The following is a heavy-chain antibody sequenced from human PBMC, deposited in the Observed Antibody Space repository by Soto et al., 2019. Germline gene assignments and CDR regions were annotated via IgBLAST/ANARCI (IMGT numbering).Heavy chain of an antibody. J-gene: IGHJ5*02. V-gene: IGHV1-3*01. CDR2: INAANGDT. Sequence: ASVKVSCKASGYTFTSYGIHWVRQAPGQRLEWMGWINAANGDTKYSPKFQGRVTITRDTSASTAYMELSSLRSEDTAVCYCVRRHVSATGIDWFDPWGQGTLVTVSS. D-gene: IGHD6-13*01. CDR3: VRRHVSATGIDWFDP. CDR1: GYTFTSYG.